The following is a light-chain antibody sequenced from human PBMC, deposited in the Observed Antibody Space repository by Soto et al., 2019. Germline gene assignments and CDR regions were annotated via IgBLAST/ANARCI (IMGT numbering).Light chain of an antibody. Sequence: DIQMTQSPSTLSASVGDRVTITCRASQSISSWLAWYQQKPGKAPNLLIYDASSLESGVPSRFSGSGSGTEFTLTISSLQPDDFATYYCQHYNSSPWTFGHGTKVEIK. CDR1: QSISSW. J-gene: IGKJ1*01. V-gene: IGKV1-5*01. CDR3: QHYNSSPWT. CDR2: DAS.